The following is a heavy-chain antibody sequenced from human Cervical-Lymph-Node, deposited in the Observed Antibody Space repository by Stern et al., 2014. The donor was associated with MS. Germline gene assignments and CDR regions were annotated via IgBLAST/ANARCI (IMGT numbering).Heavy chain of an antibody. D-gene: IGHD4-17*01. V-gene: IGHV4-31*03. J-gene: IGHJ3*02. CDR2: IYYSGST. Sequence: QLQLQESGPGLVKPSQTLSLTCTVSGGSISSGGYYWSWIRQHPGKGLEWIGYIYYSGSTYYNPSLKSRVTISADTSKNQFSLKLSSVTAADTAVYYCARDRGTTVTNHDAFDIWGQGTMVTVSS. CDR3: ARDRGTTVTNHDAFDI. CDR1: GGSISSGGYY.